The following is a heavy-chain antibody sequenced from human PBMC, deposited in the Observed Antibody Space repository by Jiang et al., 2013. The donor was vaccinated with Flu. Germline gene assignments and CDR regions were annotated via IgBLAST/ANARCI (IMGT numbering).Heavy chain of an antibody. CDR2: INAGNGNT. Sequence: SGAEVKKPGASVKVSCKASGYTFTSYAMHWVRQAPGQRLEWMGWINAGNGNTKYSQKFQGRVTITRDTSASTAYMELSSLRSDDTAVYYCASDIAAAGTLYYWGQGTLVTVSS. CDR3: ASDIAAAGTLYY. V-gene: IGHV1-3*01. J-gene: IGHJ4*02. D-gene: IGHD6-13*01. CDR1: GYTFTSYA.